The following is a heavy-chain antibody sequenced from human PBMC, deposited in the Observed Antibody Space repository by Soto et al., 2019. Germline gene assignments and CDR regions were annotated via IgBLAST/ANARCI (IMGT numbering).Heavy chain of an antibody. CDR3: ATRRLLSPESRP. V-gene: IGHV5-51*01. D-gene: IGHD3-16*02. CDR1: GNSFTTDW. Sequence: PGEALKISCKTSGNSFTTDWIGWGRQLPGKGLEWMGVIYPGGSRTRYSTPLQGQVTISDNKLSRNAYLPRNSPKASDTAMYHCATRRLLSPESRPWGQGTLVTVSS. J-gene: IGHJ5*01. CDR2: IYPGGSRT.